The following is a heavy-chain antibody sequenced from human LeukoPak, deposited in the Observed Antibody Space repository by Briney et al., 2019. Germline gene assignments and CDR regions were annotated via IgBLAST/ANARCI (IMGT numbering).Heavy chain of an antibody. CDR2: INWKGGST. V-gene: IGHV3-20*04. Sequence: GGSLRLSCAASGFTFDDYGMTWVRQTPEEGREWVSTINWKGGSTAYADSVKGRFTISRDNAKKSLYLQMNSLRAEDTAVYFCARDRRSSGWPRVYYYGMDVWGQGTTVTVFS. CDR1: GFTFDDYG. D-gene: IGHD6-19*01. J-gene: IGHJ6*02. CDR3: ARDRRSSGWPRVYYYGMDV.